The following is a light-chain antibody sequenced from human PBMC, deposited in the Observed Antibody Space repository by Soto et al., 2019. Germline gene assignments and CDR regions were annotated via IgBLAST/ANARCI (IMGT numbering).Light chain of an antibody. CDR3: QQYGNALPGT. CDR2: GAS. J-gene: IGKJ5*01. CDR1: QSVPNIH. V-gene: IGKV3-20*01. Sequence: DTVLTQSPGTLYFSPGQRATLSCRASQSVPNIHVAWYQQRRGLPPRLLIFGASDRATGIPDRFSGSGSGADFALTISRLALEHFAVYFCQQYGNALPGTFGQGTRLEIK.